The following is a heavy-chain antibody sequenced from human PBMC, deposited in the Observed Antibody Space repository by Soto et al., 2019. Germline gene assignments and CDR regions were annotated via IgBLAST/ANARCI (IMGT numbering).Heavy chain of an antibody. CDR1: GGSINDYY. J-gene: IGHJ4*01. Sequence: PSETLSLTCTVSGGSINDYYWSWTRQPPGKGLEWIAYGLRPDYTGYNPSLRNRVTISSDTSKNQSSLRLISVTAADTAVYYCVAGPDRAKSAYWGQGTLVTVSS. CDR2: GLRPDYT. CDR3: VAGPDRAKSAY. V-gene: IGHV4-59*01.